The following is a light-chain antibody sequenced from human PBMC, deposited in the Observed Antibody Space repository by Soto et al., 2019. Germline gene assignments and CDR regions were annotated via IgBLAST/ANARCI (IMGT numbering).Light chain of an antibody. J-gene: IGKJ1*01. V-gene: IGKV3D-20*02. CDR1: PSVSGSN. CDR3: QQLNSYLWT. CDR2: GAS. Sequence: VLTQSPATLSLTPGERATLSCRASPSVSGSNLAWYQQKPGQAPRLVIYGASSRATGIPDRFSGSGSGTDFTLTISRLEPEDFAVYYCQQLNSYLWTFGQGTKVDIK.